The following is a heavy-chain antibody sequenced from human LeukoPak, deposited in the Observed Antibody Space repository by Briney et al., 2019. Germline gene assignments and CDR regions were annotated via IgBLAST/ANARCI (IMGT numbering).Heavy chain of an antibody. CDR1: GYTFTSYD. CDR3: ARGTYYYGSGTAAPGGYYYYYMDV. CDR2: MNPNSGNT. D-gene: IGHD3-10*01. J-gene: IGHJ6*03. Sequence: ASVKVSCKASGYTFTSYDINWVRQATGQGLEWMGWMNPNSGNTGYAQKFQGRVTMTRNTSIGTAYMELSSLRSEDTAVYYCARGTYYYGSGTAAPGGYYYYYMDVWGKGTTVTVSS. V-gene: IGHV1-8*01.